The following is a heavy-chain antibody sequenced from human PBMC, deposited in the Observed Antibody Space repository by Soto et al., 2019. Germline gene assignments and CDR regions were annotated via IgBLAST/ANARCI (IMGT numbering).Heavy chain of an antibody. D-gene: IGHD3-10*01. CDR1: CGAVISGNHF. J-gene: IGHJ6*02. CDR2: MYYTGVT. V-gene: IGHV4-61*01. Sequence: SETVSLTCSFSCGAVISGNHFWNWIRQPPGRGLEWLGYMYYTGVTNYNPSLKSRVSMSVGTSKNQFSLKLTSLTAADTAVYYCARGGEPLGYYGLDVWGQGTTVTVSS. CDR3: ARGGEPLGYYGLDV.